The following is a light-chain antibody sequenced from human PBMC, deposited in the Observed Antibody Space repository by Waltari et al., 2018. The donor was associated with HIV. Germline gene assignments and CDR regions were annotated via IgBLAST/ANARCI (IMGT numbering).Light chain of an antibody. V-gene: IGKV2-28*01. J-gene: IGKJ3*01. CDR3: MQAIQTPS. CDR1: HSLLAGNGHNY. Sequence: DIVMTQSPLSLSVTPGEPASISCKSSHSLLAGNGHNYLNWYVQKPGQSPQLLMFYGSNRASGVPDRFSGSGSGTDFTLKISRVEAEDVGVYYCMQAIQTPSFGPGTKVEIK. CDR2: YGS.